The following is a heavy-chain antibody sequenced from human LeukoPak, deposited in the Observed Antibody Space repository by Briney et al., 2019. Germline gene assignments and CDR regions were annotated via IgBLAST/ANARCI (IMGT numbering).Heavy chain of an antibody. V-gene: IGHV3-23*01. CDR1: GFTFSSYA. Sequence: PGGSLRLSCAASGFTFSSYAMSWVRQAPGKGLEWVSAISGSGGSTYYADSVKGRFTISRDNSKNTLYLQMNSLRAEDTAVYYCAKSSSGYCSSTSCYSLDYWGQGTLVTVSS. CDR2: ISGSGGST. D-gene: IGHD2-2*02. CDR3: AKSSSGYCSSTSCYSLDY. J-gene: IGHJ4*02.